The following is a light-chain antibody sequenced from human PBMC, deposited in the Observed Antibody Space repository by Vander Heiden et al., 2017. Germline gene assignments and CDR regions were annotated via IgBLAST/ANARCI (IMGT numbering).Light chain of an antibody. V-gene: IGLV7-43*01. CDR1: TGAVTNGYY. J-gene: IGLJ2*01. CDR3: LLYYGGTRV. CDR2: STS. Sequence: QTVVTQEPSLTVSPGGTVTLTCASSTGAVTNGYYPKWFKQNPYQTPRKLICSTSNRYACPPARFSGSPRGGKAPLTLSGVQPEEEADYYCLLYYGGTRVFGGGTKLTVL.